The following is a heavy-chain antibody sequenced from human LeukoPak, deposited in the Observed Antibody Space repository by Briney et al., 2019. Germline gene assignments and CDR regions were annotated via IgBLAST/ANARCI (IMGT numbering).Heavy chain of an antibody. J-gene: IGHJ3*02. D-gene: IGHD3-22*01. V-gene: IGHV4-4*07. Sequence: KASETLSLTCTVSGGSISSYYWSWIRQPAGKGLEWIGRIYTSGSTNYNPSLKSRVTMSVDTSKNQFSLKLSSVTAADTAVYYCAREQYYYDSSSDAFDIWGQGTMVTVSS. CDR2: IYTSGST. CDR3: AREQYYYDSSSDAFDI. CDR1: GGSISSYY.